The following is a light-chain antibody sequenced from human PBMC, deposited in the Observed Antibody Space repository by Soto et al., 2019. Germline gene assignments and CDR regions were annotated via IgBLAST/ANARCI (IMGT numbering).Light chain of an antibody. Sequence: DIHLTQSPSSLSASVGDRVTITCRASQSIISYLHWYQQKPGKAPKLLIYAASNLQSGVTSRFSGSGSGTDFTLTITSLQPDDFASYYCQQSYNIPQAFGQGTKVDSK. J-gene: IGKJ1*01. CDR1: QSIISY. V-gene: IGKV1-39*01. CDR2: AAS. CDR3: QQSYNIPQA.